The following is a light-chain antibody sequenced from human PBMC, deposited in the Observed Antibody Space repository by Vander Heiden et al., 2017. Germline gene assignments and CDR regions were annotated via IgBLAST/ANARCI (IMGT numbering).Light chain of an antibody. CDR3: QQYYSYPLLT. V-gene: IGKV1-8*01. Sequence: AIRITQSPSSPSASTGDRVTITCRARQGISSYLDWYQQKPGKAPKLLIYAASTVQSGVPSRFSGSGSGTDFTLTISCLQSEDFATYYCQQYYSYPLLTFGGGTKVEIK. CDR1: QGISSY. CDR2: AAS. J-gene: IGKJ4*01.